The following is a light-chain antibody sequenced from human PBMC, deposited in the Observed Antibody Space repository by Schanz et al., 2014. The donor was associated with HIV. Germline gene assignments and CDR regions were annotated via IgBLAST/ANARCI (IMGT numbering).Light chain of an antibody. CDR3: QSFDKSVSALV. CDR1: SSNIGAGYE. V-gene: IGLV1-40*01. CDR2: GDK. Sequence: QSVLTQPPSVSGAPGQRVTISCTGSSSNIGAGYEVHWYKQLPETAPKLLIFGDKNRPSGVPDRYSGSKSDTSASLAITGLQAEDEANYYCQSFDKSVSALVFGGGTQLTVL. J-gene: IGLJ2*01.